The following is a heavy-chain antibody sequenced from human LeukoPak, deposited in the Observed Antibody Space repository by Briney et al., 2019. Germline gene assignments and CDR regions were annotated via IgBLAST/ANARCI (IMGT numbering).Heavy chain of an antibody. CDR3: ASERQVGDYVWEHYYGMDV. J-gene: IGHJ6*02. Sequence: PGGSLRLSCAASGFTVSSNYMSWVRQAPGKGLEWVSVIYSGGSTYYADSVKGRFTISRDNSKNTLYLQMNSLRAEDTAVYYCASERQVGDYVWEHYYGMDVWGQGTTVTVSS. CDR2: IYSGGST. D-gene: IGHD3-16*01. CDR1: GFTVSSNY. V-gene: IGHV3-66*01.